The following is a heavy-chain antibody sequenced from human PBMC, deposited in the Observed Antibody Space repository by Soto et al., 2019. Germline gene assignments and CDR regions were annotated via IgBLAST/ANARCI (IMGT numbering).Heavy chain of an antibody. D-gene: IGHD3-22*01. CDR1: GRTFSSYA. J-gene: IGHJ3*02. CDR3: ARDRGGYYDSSGYKNNLAFDI. CDR2: IIPIFGTA. Sequence: GASVKVSCKASGRTFSSYAISWVRQAPGQGLEWMGGIIPIFGTANYAQKFQGRVTITADESTSTAYMELSSLRSEDTAVYYCARDRGGYYDSSGYKNNLAFDIWGQGTMVTVSS. V-gene: IGHV1-69*13.